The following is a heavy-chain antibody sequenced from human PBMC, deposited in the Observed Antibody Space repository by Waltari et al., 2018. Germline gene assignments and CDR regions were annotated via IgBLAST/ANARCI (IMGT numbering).Heavy chain of an antibody. CDR2: ISWNSGSI. D-gene: IGHD3-22*01. J-gene: IGHJ4*02. CDR1: GFTFDDYA. Sequence: EVQLVESGGGLVQPGRSLRLSCAASGFTFDDYAMPWVRQAPGKGLEWVSGISWNSGSIGYADSVKGRFTISRDNAKNSLYLQMNSLRAEDTALYYCAKGYYYDSSGSDYWGQGTLVTVSS. V-gene: IGHV3-9*01. CDR3: AKGYYYDSSGSDY.